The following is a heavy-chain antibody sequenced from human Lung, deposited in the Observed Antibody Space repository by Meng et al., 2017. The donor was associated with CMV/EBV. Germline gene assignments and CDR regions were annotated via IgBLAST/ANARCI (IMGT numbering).Heavy chain of an antibody. Sequence: GESLKISCAASGFTFSRYGMHWVRQTPEKGLVWVSRINTDGTNSYYADYVKGRFTISRDNARNTLYLQMNSLRGEDTAVYYCVRDGDHWNFDYWGQGTLVTVSS. D-gene: IGHD1-1*01. CDR2: INTDGTNS. CDR3: VRDGDHWNFDY. J-gene: IGHJ4*02. V-gene: IGHV3-74*01. CDR1: GFTFSRYG.